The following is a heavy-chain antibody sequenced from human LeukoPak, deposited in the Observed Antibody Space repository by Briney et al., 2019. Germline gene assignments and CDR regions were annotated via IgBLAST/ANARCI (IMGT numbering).Heavy chain of an antibody. CDR2: INTSGGST. CDR1: GYTFTRYY. CDR3: ARDCSSTSCYVLSGTFDY. Sequence: ASVKVSCKASGYTFTRYYMHWVRQAPGHGIEWMGIINTSGGSTSYAQKFQGRVTMTRDTSTSTVYMELSSLRSEDTAVYYCARDCSSTSCYVLSGTFDYWGQGTLVTVSS. J-gene: IGHJ4*02. D-gene: IGHD2-2*01. V-gene: IGHV1-46*01.